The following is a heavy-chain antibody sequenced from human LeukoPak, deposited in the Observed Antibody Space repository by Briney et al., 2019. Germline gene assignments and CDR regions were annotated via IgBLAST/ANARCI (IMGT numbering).Heavy chain of an antibody. CDR1: GDSVSSNSAA. V-gene: IGHV6-1*01. Sequence: SQTLSLTCAISGDSVSSNSAAWNWIRQSPSRGLEWLGRTYYRSKWYNDYAVSVKSRITINPDTSKDQFSLQLNSVTPDDTAVYYCARGYYYGSGSYYPWFDYWGQGTLVTVSS. J-gene: IGHJ4*02. CDR2: TYYRSKWYN. CDR3: ARGYYYGSGSYYPWFDY. D-gene: IGHD3-10*01.